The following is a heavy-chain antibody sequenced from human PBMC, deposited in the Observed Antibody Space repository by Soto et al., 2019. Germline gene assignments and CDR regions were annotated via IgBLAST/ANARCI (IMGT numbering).Heavy chain of an antibody. CDR3: ARXXXXXXITFGGVIDGMDV. J-gene: IGHJ6*02. CDR1: GYTFTGYY. Sequence: QVQLVQSGAEVKKPGASVKVSCKASGYTFTGYYMHWVRQAPGQGLEWMGWINPNSGGTNYAQKFQGRVTMTRDTSISTAYMELSRLRSDDTAVYYCARXXXXXXITFGGVIDGMDVWGQGTXVTVSS. D-gene: IGHD3-16*02. CDR2: INPNSGGT. V-gene: IGHV1-2*02.